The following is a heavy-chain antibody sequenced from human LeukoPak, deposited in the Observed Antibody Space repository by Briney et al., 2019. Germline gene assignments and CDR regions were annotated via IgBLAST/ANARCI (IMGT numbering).Heavy chain of an antibody. CDR3: ARVRTGSSMRFDY. D-gene: IGHD2-2*01. V-gene: IGHV4-38-2*01. Sequence: PGGSLRLSCAASGFTFSSYAMSWVRQAPGKGLEWIGSIYHSGSTYYNPSLKSRVTISVDTSKNQFSLKLSSVTAADTAVYYCARVRTGSSMRFDYWGQGTLVTVSS. CDR2: IYHSGST. J-gene: IGHJ4*02. CDR1: GFTFSSYA.